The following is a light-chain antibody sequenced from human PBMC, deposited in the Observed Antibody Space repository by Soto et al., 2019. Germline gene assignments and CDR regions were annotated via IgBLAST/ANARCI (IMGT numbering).Light chain of an antibody. V-gene: IGKV1-39*01. J-gene: IGKJ1*01. CDR2: AAS. Sequence: DIQMTQSPSSLSASVGDRITIACRTSQSISTYLNWYQQKPGEAPELLIYAASTLRSGVPSRFSGSGSETDFTLTISSLQPEDFATYSCQQSYSTTWTFGQGTKVEIK. CDR3: QQSYSTTWT. CDR1: QSISTY.